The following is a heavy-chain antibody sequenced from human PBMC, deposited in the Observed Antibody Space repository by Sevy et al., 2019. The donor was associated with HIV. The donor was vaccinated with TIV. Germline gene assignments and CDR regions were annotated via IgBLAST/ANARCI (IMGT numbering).Heavy chain of an antibody. J-gene: IGHJ4*02. CDR2: IYPDDCDT. CDR1: GYSFTSAW. CDR3: ATSRSGYLDSSGYYIY. Sequence: GESLKISCRGSGYSFTSAWIGWVRHMPGKGLEWMGIIYPDDCDTRYSPSFQGQVTFSADKSFITAYLQWSSLKASDTAMYYCATSRSGYLDSSGYYIYWGQGTLVTVSS. D-gene: IGHD3-22*01. V-gene: IGHV5-51*01.